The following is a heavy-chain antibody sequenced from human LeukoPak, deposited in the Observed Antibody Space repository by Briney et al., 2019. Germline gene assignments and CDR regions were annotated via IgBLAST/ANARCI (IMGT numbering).Heavy chain of an antibody. D-gene: IGHD4-11*01. CDR1: GFTFSSYA. CDR2: ISYDGSNE. CDR3: ARDGGSNTPYYHYYYMDV. Sequence: GGSLRLSCAASGFTFSSYAMHWVRQAPGKGLEWVAVISYDGSNEYYADSVKGRFTISRDNSKNTLYLQMNSLRAEDTAVYYCARDGGSNTPYYHYYYMDVWGKGTTVTVSS. V-gene: IGHV3-30*01. J-gene: IGHJ6*03.